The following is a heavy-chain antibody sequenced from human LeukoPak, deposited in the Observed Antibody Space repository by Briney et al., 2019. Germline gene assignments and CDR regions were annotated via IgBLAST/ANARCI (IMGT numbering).Heavy chain of an antibody. D-gene: IGHD2-21*02. Sequence: GGSLRLSCEASGFAFSSYSASWVRQAPGKGLGWVANINQDGNSQNYVDSVRGRFTISKDNAKNSVYLQMNSLRAEDTAVYYCARSLRPEDYWGQGILVTVSS. CDR3: ARSLRPEDY. CDR1: GFAFSSYS. CDR2: INQDGNSQ. J-gene: IGHJ4*02. V-gene: IGHV3-7*01.